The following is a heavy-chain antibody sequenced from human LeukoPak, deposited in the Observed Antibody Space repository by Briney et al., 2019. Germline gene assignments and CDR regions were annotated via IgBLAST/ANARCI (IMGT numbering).Heavy chain of an antibody. CDR1: GVSINNGGDY. D-gene: IGHD5-12*01. CDR2: ISHSGST. CDR3: ARGTIVGYSGYDFWLDAFDI. Sequence: PSETLSLTCTVSGVSINNGGDYWSWIRQPPGKGLEWIGYISHSGSTYYTPSLKSRVTISVDRSKNQFSLTLTSVTAADTAVYYCARGTIVGYSGYDFWLDAFDIWGQGTVVTVSS. V-gene: IGHV4-30-2*01. J-gene: IGHJ3*02.